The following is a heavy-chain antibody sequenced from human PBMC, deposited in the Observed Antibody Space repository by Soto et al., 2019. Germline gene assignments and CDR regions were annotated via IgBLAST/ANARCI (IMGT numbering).Heavy chain of an antibody. V-gene: IGHV1-18*01. J-gene: IGHJ4*02. D-gene: IGHD3-16*01. CDR1: GYNFNTYG. CDR2: ISGYNGYT. CDR3: ARDRDYSHTDADIDY. Sequence: QVQLMQSGAEVRRPGTSMRISCTTSGYNFNTYGIIWVRQAPGQGLEWMGWISGYNGYTKYAQNFEARVTLSTDPSTSTGFLELRNLRSGDTALYFCARDRDYSHTDADIDYWGQGTLVTVSS.